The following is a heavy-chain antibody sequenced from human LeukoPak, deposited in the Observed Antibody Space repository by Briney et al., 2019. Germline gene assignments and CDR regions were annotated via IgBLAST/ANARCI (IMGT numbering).Heavy chain of an antibody. CDR3: ARFRGLNYDFWSGSFGFDP. CDR1: GYTFTSYG. V-gene: IGHV1-18*01. CDR2: ISAYSGNT. J-gene: IGHJ5*02. Sequence: ASVKVSCKASGYTFTSYGISWVRQAPGQGLEWMGWISAYSGNTNYAQKLQGRVTMTTDTSTSTAYMELRSLRSDDTAVYYCARFRGLNYDFWSGSFGFDPWGQGTLVTVSS. D-gene: IGHD3-3*01.